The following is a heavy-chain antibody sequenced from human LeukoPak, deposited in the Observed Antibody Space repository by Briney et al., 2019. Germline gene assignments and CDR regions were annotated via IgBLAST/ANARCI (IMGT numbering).Heavy chain of an antibody. V-gene: IGHV3-74*01. CDR2: INSDRSTT. CDR1: GFTFSSYS. J-gene: IGHJ4*02. D-gene: IGHD1-1*01. CDR3: ARGKSGTVDY. Sequence: GGSLRLSCAASGFTFSSYSMHWVRQAPGKGLVRVSRINSDRSTTTYADSVKGRFTISRENAKNTLDLQMNSLRAEDTAVYYCARGKSGTVDYWGQGTLVTVSS.